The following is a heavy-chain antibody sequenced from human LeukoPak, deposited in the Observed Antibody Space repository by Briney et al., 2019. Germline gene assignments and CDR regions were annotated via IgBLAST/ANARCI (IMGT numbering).Heavy chain of an antibody. V-gene: IGHV4-34*01. CDR1: GGSFSGYY. J-gene: IGHJ4*02. Sequence: SETLSLTCAVCGGSFSGYYWSWIRQPPGKGLEWIGEINHSGSTNYNPSLKSRVTISVDTSKNQFSLKLSSVTAADTAVYYCARGDYYYDSSGEFDYWGQGTLVTVSS. D-gene: IGHD3-22*01. CDR2: INHSGST. CDR3: ARGDYYYDSSGEFDY.